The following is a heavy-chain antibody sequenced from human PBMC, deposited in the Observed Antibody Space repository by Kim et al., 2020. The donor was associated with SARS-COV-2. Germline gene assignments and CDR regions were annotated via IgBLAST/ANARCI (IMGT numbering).Heavy chain of an antibody. D-gene: IGHD3-9*01. J-gene: IGHJ6*02. CDR2: INHSGST. CDR1: GGSFSGYY. Sequence: SETLSLTCAVYGGSFSGYYWSWIRQPPGKGLEWIGEINHSGSTNYNPSLKSRVTISVDTSKNQFSLKLSSVTAADTAVYYCARVPVLRYFDWLLYYYYGMDVWGQGTTVTVSS. CDR3: ARVPVLRYFDWLLYYYYGMDV. V-gene: IGHV4-34*01.